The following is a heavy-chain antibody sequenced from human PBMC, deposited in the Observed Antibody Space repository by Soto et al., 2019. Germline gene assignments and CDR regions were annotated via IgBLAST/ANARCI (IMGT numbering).Heavy chain of an antibody. CDR3: ARDPERYYYDSSVYYRPHYYGMDF. CDR1: GGSISSGDYY. Sequence: PSETLSLTCTVSGGSISSGDYYWSWIRQPPGKGLEWIGYIYYSGSTYYNPSLKSRVTISVDTSKNQFSLKLSSVTAADTAVYYCARDPERYYYDSSVYYRPHYYGMDFWGPGTTVTVSS. V-gene: IGHV4-30-4*01. J-gene: IGHJ6*02. D-gene: IGHD3-22*01. CDR2: IYYSGST.